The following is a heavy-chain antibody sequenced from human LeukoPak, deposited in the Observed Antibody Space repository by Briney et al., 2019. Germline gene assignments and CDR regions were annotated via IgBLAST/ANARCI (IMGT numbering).Heavy chain of an antibody. D-gene: IGHD3-3*01. J-gene: IGHJ4*02. Sequence: PGGSLRLSCAASGFTFSSYAMHWVRQAPGKGLEWVAVISYDGSNKYYADSVKGRFTISRDNSKNTLYLQMNSLRAEDTAVYYCARGPDYDFWSGPPPNFDYWGQGTLVTVSS. CDR1: GFTFSSYA. CDR3: ARGPDYDFWSGPPPNFDY. CDR2: ISYDGSNK. V-gene: IGHV3-30-3*01.